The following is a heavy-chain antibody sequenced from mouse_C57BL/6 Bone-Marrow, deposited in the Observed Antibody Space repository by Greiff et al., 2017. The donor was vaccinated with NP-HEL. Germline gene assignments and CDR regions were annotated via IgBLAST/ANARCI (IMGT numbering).Heavy chain of an antibody. J-gene: IGHJ3*01. CDR2: ISYDGSN. D-gene: IGHD2-3*01. Sequence: EVQLQESGPGLVKPSQSLSLTCSVTGYSITSGYYWNWIRQFPGNKLEWMGYISYDGSNNYNPSLKNRISITRDTSKNQFFLKLNSVTTEDTATYYCARTRWLLLAYWGQGTLVTVSA. V-gene: IGHV3-6*01. CDR1: GYSITSGYY. CDR3: ARTRWLLLAY.